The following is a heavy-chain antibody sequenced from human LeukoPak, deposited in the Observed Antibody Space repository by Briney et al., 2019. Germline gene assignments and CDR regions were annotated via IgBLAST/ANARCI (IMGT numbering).Heavy chain of an antibody. D-gene: IGHD6-19*01. CDR2: INPNSGGT. CDR3: AREEGSGWYGAFDI. J-gene: IGHJ3*02. V-gene: IGHV1-2*04. CDR1: GYTFTSYG. Sequence: ASVKVSCKASGYTFTSYGISWVRQAPGQGLEWMGWINPNSGGTNYAQKFQGWVTMTRDTSISTAYMELSRLRSDDTAVYYCAREEGSGWYGAFDIWGQGTMVTVSS.